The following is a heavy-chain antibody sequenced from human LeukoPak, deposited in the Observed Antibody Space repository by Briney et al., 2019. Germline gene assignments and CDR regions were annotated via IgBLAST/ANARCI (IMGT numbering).Heavy chain of an antibody. CDR1: GGTFSSYA. CDR2: IIPIFGTA. J-gene: IGHJ4*02. CDR3: ARGTSPGIVGAAIDY. V-gene: IGHV1-69*13. Sequence: SVKVSCKASGGTFSSYAISWVRQAPGQGLEWMGGIIPIFGTANYAQKFQGRVTITADESTSTAYMELSSLRSEDTAVYYCARGTSPGIVGAAIDYWGQGTLVTVSS. D-gene: IGHD1-26*01.